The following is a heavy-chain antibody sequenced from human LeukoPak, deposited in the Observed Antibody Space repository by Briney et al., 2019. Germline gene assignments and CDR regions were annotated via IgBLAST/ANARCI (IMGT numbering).Heavy chain of an antibody. CDR1: GFTFRNYG. CDR3: ANGGYYSLDS. Sequence: PGRSLTLSCAASGFTFRNYGMHWVRQAPGKGLEWVAVISYDGSNKYYADSVKGRFTISRDNSKRTLFLQTDSLRGEDTAVYYCANGGYYSLDSWGQGTLVTVSS. V-gene: IGHV3-30*18. J-gene: IGHJ4*02. CDR2: ISYDGSNK. D-gene: IGHD2-15*01.